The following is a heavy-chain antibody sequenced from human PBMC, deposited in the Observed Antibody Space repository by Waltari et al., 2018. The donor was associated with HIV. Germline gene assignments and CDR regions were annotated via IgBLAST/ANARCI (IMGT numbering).Heavy chain of an antibody. J-gene: IGHJ4*02. D-gene: IGHD3-10*01. CDR3: AGGFGGGHFDY. CDR2: INPSGNT. Sequence: QVQLQQWGAGLLKPSETLSLTCAVFGGSFSGCFWTWIRQAPGKGLEWIGEINPSGNTMDNASLKGRVTTESDTSKNQFSLRLKSVTAADTAVYYCAGGFGGGHFDYWGRGTLVTV. V-gene: IGHV4-34*01. CDR1: GGSFSGCF.